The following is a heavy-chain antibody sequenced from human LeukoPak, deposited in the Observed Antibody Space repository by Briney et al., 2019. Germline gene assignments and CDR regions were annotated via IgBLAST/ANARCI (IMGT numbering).Heavy chain of an antibody. CDR3: ARGQLFNGYLSVKEHFNGKEV. V-gene: IGHV1-2*06. CDR1: GYPFTDYY. CDR2: INAKSGDT. J-gene: IGHJ6*02. D-gene: IGHD3-9*01. Sequence: GASVKVSCKASGYPFTDYYVHWVRQAPGQGLEWMGRINAKSGDTNAAQRFQGRVTMTRVTSITTAYLELSRLRSDDTAVYYCARGQLFNGYLSVKEHFNGKEVLGQGTTVTVSS.